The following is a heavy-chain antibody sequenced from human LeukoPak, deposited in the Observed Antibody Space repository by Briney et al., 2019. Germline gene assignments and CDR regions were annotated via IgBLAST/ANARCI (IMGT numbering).Heavy chain of an antibody. V-gene: IGHV3-43*02. J-gene: IGHJ6*02. CDR2: ISGDGGST. CDR3: AKAPSDYAYYYGMDV. Sequence: GGSLRLSCAASGFTFDDYAMHWVRQAPGKGLEWVSLISGDGGSTYYADSVKGRFTISRDNSKNSLYLQMNSLRTEDTALYYCAKAPSDYAYYYGMDVWGQGTTVTVSS. CDR1: GFTFDDYA. D-gene: IGHD4-17*01.